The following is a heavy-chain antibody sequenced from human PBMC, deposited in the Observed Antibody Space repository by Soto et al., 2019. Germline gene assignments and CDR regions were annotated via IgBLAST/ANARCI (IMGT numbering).Heavy chain of an antibody. V-gene: IGHV1-69*02. J-gene: IGHJ5*01. CDR3: ARGPVMGVGGDS. CDR1: GGTFNSDT. CDR2: INSILGIS. D-gene: IGHD3-16*01. Sequence: QVQLVQSGAEVKEPGSSVKVSCKASGGTFNSDTINWVRQAPGQGLEWMGRINSILGISNYAQKFQGRIAITADKSTNSGYMELSSLRSEDTAVYYCARGPVMGVGGDSWGQATLVTVSS.